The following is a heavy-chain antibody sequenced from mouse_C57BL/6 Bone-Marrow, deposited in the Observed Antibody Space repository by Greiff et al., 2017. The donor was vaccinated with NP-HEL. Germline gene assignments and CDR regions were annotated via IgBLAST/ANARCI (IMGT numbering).Heavy chain of an antibody. V-gene: IGHV1-69*01. Sequence: VQLQQPGAELVMPGASVKLSCKASGYTFTSYWMHWVKHRPGQGLEWIGERVPSDSYTNYNQKFKGKSTLTVDKSSSTAYMQLSSLTSEDSAVYYCARRDYYGSSPDYCAMDYWGQGTSVTVSS. D-gene: IGHD1-1*01. J-gene: IGHJ4*01. CDR2: RVPSDSYT. CDR3: ARRDYYGSSPDYCAMDY. CDR1: GYTFTSYW.